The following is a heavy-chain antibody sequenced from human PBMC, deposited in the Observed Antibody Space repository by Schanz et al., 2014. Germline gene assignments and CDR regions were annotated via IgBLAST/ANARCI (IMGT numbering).Heavy chain of an antibody. D-gene: IGHD3-10*01. V-gene: IGHV3-23*01. J-gene: IGHJ4*02. CDR1: EFTFSTDA. Sequence: PGGSLRLSCAASEFTFSTDAMSWVRQAPGKGLEWLSVISASGGNPYYANSVKGRFGISRDNSENTLYLQMSSLRVEDTAVYYCAKDPRGDKNDRAYYFDYWGQGTLVSVSS. CDR2: ISASGGNP. CDR3: AKDPRGDKNDRAYYFDY.